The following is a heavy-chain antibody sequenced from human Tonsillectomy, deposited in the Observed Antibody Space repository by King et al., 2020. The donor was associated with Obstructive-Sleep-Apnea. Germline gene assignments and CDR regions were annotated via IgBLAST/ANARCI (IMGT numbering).Heavy chain of an antibody. CDR1: GFSLSNARMG. J-gene: IGHJ3*02. CDR3: ARILTGYYDSSGYYYGAFDI. D-gene: IGHD3-22*01. V-gene: IGHV2-26*01. Sequence: QVTLKESGPVLVKPTETLTLTCTVSGFSLSNARMGVSWIRQPPGKALEWLAHIFSNDEKSYSTSLKGRLTISKDTSKSQVVLTMTNMDPVDTATYYCARILTGYYDSSGYYYGAFDIWGQGTMVTVSS. CDR2: IFSNDEK.